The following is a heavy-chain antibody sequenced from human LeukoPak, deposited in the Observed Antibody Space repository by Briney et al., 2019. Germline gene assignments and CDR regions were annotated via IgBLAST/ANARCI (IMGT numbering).Heavy chain of an antibody. CDR3: AREVPANNWFDP. J-gene: IGHJ5*02. CDR1: GFTFKTFG. CDR2: IWYDGSNK. Sequence: GGSLRLSCAASGFTFKTFGMHWVRQAPGKGLEWVAVIWYDGSNKYYADSVKGRFTISRDNSKNTLYLQMNSLRAEDTAVYYCAREVPANNWFDPWGQGTLVTVSS. D-gene: IGHD6-25*01. V-gene: IGHV3-33*01.